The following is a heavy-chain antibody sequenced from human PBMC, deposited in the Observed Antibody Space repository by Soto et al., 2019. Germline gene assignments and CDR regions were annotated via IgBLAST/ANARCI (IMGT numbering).Heavy chain of an antibody. V-gene: IGHV2-5*02. CDR1: GFSLTTYDMG. Sequence: QLTLKESGPTLVRPAQTLTLTCAFSGFSLTTYDMGVAWIRQPPGKALEWLALIYWDDDKRYSPSLNDRLAISKDTSRNQVVLTITNMDPGDTATYFCAHAGDYDLLTFDHWGPGTLVTVSS. CDR2: IYWDDDK. CDR3: AHAGDYDLLTFDH. J-gene: IGHJ4*02. D-gene: IGHD4-17*01.